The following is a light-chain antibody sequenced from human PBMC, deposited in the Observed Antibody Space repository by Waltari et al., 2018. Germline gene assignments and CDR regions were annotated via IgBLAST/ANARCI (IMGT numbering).Light chain of an antibody. V-gene: IGKV3-20*01. CDR1: QSVSRA. CDR3: QKYASLPAT. CDR2: DAF. Sequence: EIVLTQSPGTLSLSPGERATLFSRSSQSVSRALAWYQQKPGQAPRLLIYDAFIRATGIPHRFSGSGSGTDFSLTISRLGPEDFAVYSCQKYASLPATFGQGTKVEIK. J-gene: IGKJ1*01.